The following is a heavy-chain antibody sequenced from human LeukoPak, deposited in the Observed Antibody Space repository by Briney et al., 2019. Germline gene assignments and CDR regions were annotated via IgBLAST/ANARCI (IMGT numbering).Heavy chain of an antibody. J-gene: IGHJ5*02. CDR3: ARDRKYGDYDTPIDP. D-gene: IGHD4-17*01. Sequence: SETLSLTCTVSGGSISSGGYYWSWIRQHPGKDLEWIGYIYYSGSTYYNPSLKSRVTISVDTSKNQFSLKLSSVTAADTAVYYCARDRKYGDYDTPIDPWGQGTLVTVSS. CDR1: GGSISSGGYY. V-gene: IGHV4-31*03. CDR2: IYYSGST.